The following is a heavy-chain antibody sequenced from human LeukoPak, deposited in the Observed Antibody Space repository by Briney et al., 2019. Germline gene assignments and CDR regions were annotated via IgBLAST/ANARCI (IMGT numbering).Heavy chain of an antibody. D-gene: IGHD5-12*01. CDR2: INPNSGIT. CDR1: GYTFTGYY. V-gene: IGHV1-2*02. Sequence: ASVKVSCKASGYTFTGYYMHWVRQAAGQGLEWMGWINPNSGITNYAQKFQGRVTMTRDTSISTAYMELSRLRSDDTAVYYCARGSGYSGYDPFDYWGQGTLVTVSS. CDR3: ARGSGYSGYDPFDY. J-gene: IGHJ4*02.